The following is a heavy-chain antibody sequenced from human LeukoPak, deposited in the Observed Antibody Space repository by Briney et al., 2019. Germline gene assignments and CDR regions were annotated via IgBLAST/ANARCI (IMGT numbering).Heavy chain of an antibody. J-gene: IGHJ3*02. CDR2: IISIFGTA. Sequence: ASVKVSCKASGGTFSSYAISWVRQAPGQGLEWMGGIISIFGTANYAQKFQGRVTITTDESTSTAYMELSSLRSEDTAVYYCARREDTAMGAFDIRGQGTMVTVYS. V-gene: IGHV1-69*05. CDR1: GGTFSSYA. CDR3: ARREDTAMGAFDI. D-gene: IGHD5-18*01.